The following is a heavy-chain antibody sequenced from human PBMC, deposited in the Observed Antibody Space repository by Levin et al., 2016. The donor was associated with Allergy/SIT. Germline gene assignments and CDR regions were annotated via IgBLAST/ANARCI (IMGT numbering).Heavy chain of an antibody. J-gene: IGHJ5*02. D-gene: IGHD3-3*01. CDR2: IIPIFGTA. V-gene: IGHV1-69*06. Sequence: WVRQAPGQGLEWMGGIIPIFGTANYAQKFQGRVTITADKSTGTAYMELSSLRSEDTAVYYCGWSGYYGLWGFDPWGQGTLVTVSS. CDR3: GWSGYYGLWGFDP.